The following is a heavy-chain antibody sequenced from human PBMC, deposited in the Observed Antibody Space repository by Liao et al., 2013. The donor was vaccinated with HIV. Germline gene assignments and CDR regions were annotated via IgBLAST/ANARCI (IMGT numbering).Heavy chain of an antibody. V-gene: IGHV4-4*07. J-gene: IGHJ5*02. D-gene: IGHD5-24*01. CDR1: GGSISSYY. CDR2: IYTSGST. CDR3: ARGVDERRDGYRQTVWFDP. Sequence: QVQLQESGPGLVKPSETLSLTCTVSGGSISSYYWSWIRQPAGKGLEWIGRIYTSGSTNYNPSLKSRVTMSVDTSKNQFSLKLSSVTAADTAVYYCARGVDERRDGYRQTVWFDPWGQGTLVTVSS.